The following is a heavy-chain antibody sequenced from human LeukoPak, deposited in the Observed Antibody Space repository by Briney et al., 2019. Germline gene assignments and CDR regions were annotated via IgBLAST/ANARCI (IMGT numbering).Heavy chain of an antibody. J-gene: IGHJ4*02. CDR2: INHSGST. V-gene: IGHV4-34*01. D-gene: IGHD6-6*01. CDR3: ARGRSIAARPWDY. CDR1: GGSFSGYY. Sequence: TPSETLSLTCAVYGGSFSGYYWSWIRQPPGKGLEWIGEINHSGSTNYNPSLKSRVTISVDTSKNQFSLKLSSVTAADTAVYYCARGRSIAARPWDYWGQGTLVTVSS.